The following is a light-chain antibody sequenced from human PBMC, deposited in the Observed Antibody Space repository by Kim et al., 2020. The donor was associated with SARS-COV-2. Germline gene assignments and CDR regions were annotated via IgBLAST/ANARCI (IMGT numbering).Light chain of an antibody. J-gene: IGLJ2*01. V-gene: IGLV2-14*03. CDR1: SSDVGSYNY. Sequence: QSALTQPASVSGSPGQSITISCTGTSSDVGSYNYVSWYQQHPDKAPKLMIYDVSNRPSGVSNRFSGSKSGNTASLTISGLQADDEADYYYSSYTSSSTLVVFGGGTQLTVL. CDR3: SSYTSSSTLVV. CDR2: DVS.